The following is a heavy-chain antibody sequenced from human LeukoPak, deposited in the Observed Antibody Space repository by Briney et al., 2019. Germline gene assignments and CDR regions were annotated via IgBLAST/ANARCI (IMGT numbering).Heavy chain of an antibody. CDR3: ARMTVGFWSGSFDY. V-gene: IGHV3-30-3*01. J-gene: IGHJ4*02. D-gene: IGHD3-3*01. CDR2: ISYDGSNK. Sequence: GRSLRLSCAASGFTFSSYAMHWVRQAPGKGLEWVAVISYDGSNKYYADSVKGRFTISRDNSENTLYLQMNSLRAEDTAVYYCARMTVGFWSGSFDYWGQGTLVTVSS. CDR1: GFTFSSYA.